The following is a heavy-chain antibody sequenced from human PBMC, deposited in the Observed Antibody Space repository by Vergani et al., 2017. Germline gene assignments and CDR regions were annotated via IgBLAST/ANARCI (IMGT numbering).Heavy chain of an antibody. Sequence: VQLVESGGGVVQPGGSLRLSCAASGFTFSSYAMSWVRQAPGKGLEWVSAISGSGGSTYYVDSVKGRFTISRDNSKNTLYLQMNSLRAEDTAVYYCARDSITMIVVWVFDYWGQGTLVTVSS. V-gene: IGHV3-23*04. CDR2: ISGSGGST. J-gene: IGHJ4*02. D-gene: IGHD3-22*01. CDR3: ARDSITMIVVWVFDY. CDR1: GFTFSSYA.